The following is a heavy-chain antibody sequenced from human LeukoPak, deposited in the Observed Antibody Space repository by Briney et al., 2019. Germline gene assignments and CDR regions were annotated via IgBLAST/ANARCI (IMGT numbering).Heavy chain of an antibody. CDR3: ARGDYYYSGTDV. V-gene: IGHV3-13*01. CDR2: IHTAGDT. J-gene: IGHJ6*02. D-gene: IGHD2-21*01. Sequence: PGGSLRLSCAASGVTISNYDMHWVRQTPGKGLEWVSTIHTAGDTYYPDSVTGRFAISRENAKNSLSLQMNSLRAGDTAVYYCARGDYYYSGTDVWGQGTTVTVSS. CDR1: GVTISNYD.